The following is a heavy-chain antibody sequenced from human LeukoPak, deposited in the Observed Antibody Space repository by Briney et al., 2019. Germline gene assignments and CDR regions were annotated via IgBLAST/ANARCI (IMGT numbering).Heavy chain of an antibody. D-gene: IGHD3-3*01. V-gene: IGHV5-51*01. CDR2: ISPNDSDT. CDR1: GYSFTSYW. J-gene: IGHJ5*02. CDR3: ARQDRITIFGVIGSWFDP. Sequence: GESLKISCNASGYSFTSYWIAWVRQMPGKGLEWMGIISPNDSDTRYSPSFQGQVTISADKSVYTAYLQWSSLRASDTAMYYCARQDRITIFGVIGSWFDPWGQGTLVTVSS.